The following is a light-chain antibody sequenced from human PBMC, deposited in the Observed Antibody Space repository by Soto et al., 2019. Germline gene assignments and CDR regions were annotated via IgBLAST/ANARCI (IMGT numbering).Light chain of an antibody. J-gene: IGKJ5*01. V-gene: IGKV3-15*01. CDR1: QSVNHH. CDR2: GAR. Sequence: ERVMTQSPATLFASPGESCTLSCRDSQSVNHHVAWYQQTPVQAPRLVXYGARPRANGVPDRCSGSGTGTDFILIISSLQAEDFGFYVYHQYNNWPPSTFGQGTRLEIK. CDR3: HQYNNWPPST.